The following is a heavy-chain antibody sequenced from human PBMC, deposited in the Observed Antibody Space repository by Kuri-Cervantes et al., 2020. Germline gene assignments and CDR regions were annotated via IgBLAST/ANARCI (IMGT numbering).Heavy chain of an antibody. Sequence: GESLKISCAASGFTFSGSAMHWVRQASGKGLEWVGRIKSKTDGGATDYAAPVKGRFTISRDDSKNTLYLQMNSLKTEDTAVYYCTTLYSPLNFDIWGQGTMVTVSS. V-gene: IGHV3-15*01. CDR1: GFTFSGSA. J-gene: IGHJ3*02. CDR3: TTLYSPLNFDI. CDR2: IKSKTDGGAT. D-gene: IGHD2-15*01.